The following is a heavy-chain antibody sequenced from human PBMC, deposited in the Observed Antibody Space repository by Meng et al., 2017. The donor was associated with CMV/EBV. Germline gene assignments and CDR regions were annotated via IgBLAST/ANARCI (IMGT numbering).Heavy chain of an antibody. CDR2: ISGYNDNA. CDR1: GYTFTHHG. Sequence: QVQLAQTWAEVRKPGAPLKVSCKASGYTFTHHGISWVRQAPGQGLEWMGWISGYNDNAKYARHLQGRVTMTTDTSTNTAYMELRSLRSDDTAIYYCARDTMMIMSFDHWGPGTLVTVSS. J-gene: IGHJ4*02. CDR3: ARDTMMIMSFDH. V-gene: IGHV1-18*01. D-gene: IGHD3-22*01.